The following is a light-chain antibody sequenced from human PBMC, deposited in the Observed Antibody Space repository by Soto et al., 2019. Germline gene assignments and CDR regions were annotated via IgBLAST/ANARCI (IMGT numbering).Light chain of an antibody. Sequence: EIVMTQSPATLSVSPGERATLSCRASQSVSNNLAWYQQKPGQAPRLLIYGASTRATDIPARFSGSGSGTDFTLTISSLQSEDFAVYYCQQYNNWPPLTFGGGTKVEIK. CDR3: QQYNNWPPLT. CDR1: QSVSNN. V-gene: IGKV3-15*01. CDR2: GAS. J-gene: IGKJ4*01.